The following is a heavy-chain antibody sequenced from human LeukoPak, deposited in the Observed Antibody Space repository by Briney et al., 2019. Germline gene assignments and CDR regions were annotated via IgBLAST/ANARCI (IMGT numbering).Heavy chain of an antibody. J-gene: IGHJ5*02. D-gene: IGHD3-10*01. CDR1: GLTFSSYS. CDR2: ISSASNTI. V-gene: IGHV3-48*01. Sequence: GGSLRLSCAASGLTFSSYSMNWVRQAPGKGLEWVSYISSASNTIYYADSVKGRFTISRDNAKNSLYLQMNSLRAEDTAMYYCARDGWFGDYNWFDPWGQGTLVTVSS. CDR3: ARDGWFGDYNWFDP.